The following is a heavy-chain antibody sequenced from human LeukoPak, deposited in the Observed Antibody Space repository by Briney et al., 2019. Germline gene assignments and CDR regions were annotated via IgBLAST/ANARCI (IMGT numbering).Heavy chain of an antibody. V-gene: IGHV1-2*06. CDR3: ARDHSSSKNYYYYMDV. Sequence: ASVKVSCKASGYTFTGYYMHWVRQAPGQGLEWMGRINPNSGGTNYAQKFQVRVTMTRDTSISTAYMDLSRLRSDDTAVYYCARDHSSSKNYYYYMDVWGKGTTVTVSS. CDR2: INPNSGGT. J-gene: IGHJ6*03. CDR1: GYTFTGYY. D-gene: IGHD6-6*01.